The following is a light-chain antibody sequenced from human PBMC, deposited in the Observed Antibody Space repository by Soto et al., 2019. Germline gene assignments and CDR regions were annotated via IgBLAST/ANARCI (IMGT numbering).Light chain of an antibody. CDR3: QQTDSSVWT. J-gene: IGKJ1*01. V-gene: IGKV1-5*01. Sequence: GDRVTITCRASQSISSWLAWYQQKPGKAPKLLIYDASSLESGVPSRFSGSGSGTDFTLTITSLHPEDFATYYCQQTDSSVWTFGQGTKVDIK. CDR2: DAS. CDR1: QSISSW.